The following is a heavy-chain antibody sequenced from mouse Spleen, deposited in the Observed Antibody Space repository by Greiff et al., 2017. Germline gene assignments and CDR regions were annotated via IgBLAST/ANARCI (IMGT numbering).Heavy chain of an antibody. V-gene: IGHV1-64*01. CDR1: GYTFTSYW. Sequence: QVQLQQPGAELVKPGASVKLSCKASGYTFTSYWMHWVKQRPGQGLEWIGMIHPNSGSTNYNEKFKSKATLTVDKSSSTAYMQLSSLTSEDSAVYYCAKEGGKGNYAMDYWGQGTSVTVSS. CDR2: IHPNSGST. J-gene: IGHJ4*01. D-gene: IGHD2-1*01. CDR3: AKEGGKGNYAMDY.